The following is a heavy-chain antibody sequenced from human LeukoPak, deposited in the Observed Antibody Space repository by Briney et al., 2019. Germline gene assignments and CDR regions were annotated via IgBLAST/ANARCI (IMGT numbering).Heavy chain of an antibody. CDR1: GGSINSY. J-gene: IGHJ5*02. CDR3: ARDSGTTGEVKFDP. D-gene: IGHD3-10*01. V-gene: IGHV4-4*07. CDR2: ISGSGTI. Sequence: PSETLSLTCTVSGGSINSYWSWIRQPAGKGLEWIGRISGSGTITYNPALQSRLSISIDTSKNQFSLNLISVTAADTAVYYCARDSGTTGEVKFDPWGQGTLVTVSS.